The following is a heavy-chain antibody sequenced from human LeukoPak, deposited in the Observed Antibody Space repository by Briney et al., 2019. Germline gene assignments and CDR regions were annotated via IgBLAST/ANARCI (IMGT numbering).Heavy chain of an antibody. V-gene: IGHV1-2*02. J-gene: IGHJ4*02. CDR2: INPNSGGT. D-gene: IGHD7-27*01. CDR1: GYTFSGYY. Sequence: GASVKVSCKGSGYTFSGYYMHWVRQAPGQGLEWMGWINPNSGGTNYAQKFQGRVTMTRDTSISTAFMELSRLRSDDTAVYYCARDLERANWGSDYWGQGTLVTVSS. CDR3: ARDLERANWGSDY.